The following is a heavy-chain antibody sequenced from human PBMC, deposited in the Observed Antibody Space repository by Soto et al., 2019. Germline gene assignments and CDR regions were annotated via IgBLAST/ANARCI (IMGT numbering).Heavy chain of an antibody. CDR3: ARDTYDTGANWFDH. CDR1: GFTFSSYS. Sequence: EVQLVESGGGLVQPGGSLRLSCAASGFTFSSYSMNWVRQAPGKGLEWVSYISSSSSTIYYADSVKGRFTVSRDNAKNSLYLQRDSLRDEDTAVYYCARDTYDTGANWFDHWGQGTLVTVYS. V-gene: IGHV3-48*02. J-gene: IGHJ5*02. CDR2: ISSSSSTI. D-gene: IGHD3-22*01.